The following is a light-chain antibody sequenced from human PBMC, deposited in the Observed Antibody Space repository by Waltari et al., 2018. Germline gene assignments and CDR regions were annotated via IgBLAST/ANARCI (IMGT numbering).Light chain of an antibody. J-gene: IGLJ2*01. Sequence: SYEVTQPPSVSVSPGQTANITCSGDKLGVKYACWYQKKPGQSPVMVIYQNRKRPSGIPELFSGSNSGNTATLTISGTQSMDEADYYCQAWDISTDVVFGGGTKLTVL. V-gene: IGLV3-1*01. CDR2: QNR. CDR3: QAWDISTDVV. CDR1: KLGVKY.